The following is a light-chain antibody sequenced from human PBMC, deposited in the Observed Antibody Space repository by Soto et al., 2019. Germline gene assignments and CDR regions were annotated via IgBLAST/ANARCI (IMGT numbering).Light chain of an antibody. Sequence: DIVMTQTPPSLSVTPGQPASISCTSSQSLRHRDGKTYLFWHLQKPGQSPQVLIHEVSTRLFGVPARCSGFGSGTAFTMEISRVEAEDVGVYYGMQTVQLPPTFGQGTRVEIK. J-gene: IGKJ1*01. CDR2: EVS. V-gene: IGKV2D-29*02. CDR1: QSLRHRDGKTY. CDR3: MQTVQLPPT.